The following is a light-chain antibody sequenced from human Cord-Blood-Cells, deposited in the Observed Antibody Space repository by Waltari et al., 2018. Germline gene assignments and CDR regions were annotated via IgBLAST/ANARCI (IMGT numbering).Light chain of an antibody. Sequence: QSALTQPASVSGSPGQSLTISCPGTSSAVGSYNLVSWYQQHPCKAPKLMIYEGSKRPSGVSNRFSGSKSGNTASLTISGLQAEDEADYYCCSYAGSSTWVFGGGTKLTVL. J-gene: IGLJ3*02. CDR2: EGS. CDR1: SSAVGSYNL. CDR3: CSYAGSSTWV. V-gene: IGLV2-23*01.